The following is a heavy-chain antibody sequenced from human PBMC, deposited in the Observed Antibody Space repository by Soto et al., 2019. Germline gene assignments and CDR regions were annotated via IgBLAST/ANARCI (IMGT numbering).Heavy chain of an antibody. J-gene: IGHJ4*02. D-gene: IGHD3-9*01. CDR1: GFTFSSYS. CDR3: ARSYDILTGYSDFDY. V-gene: IGHV3-21*01. CDR2: ISSSSSFI. Sequence: EVQLVESGGGLVKPGGSLRLSCAASGFTFSSYSMNWVRQAPGKGLEWVSSISSSSSFIYYADSVKGRFTISRDNAKNSLYLQMNSLRAEYTAMFYCARSYDILTGYSDFDYWGQGTLVTVSS.